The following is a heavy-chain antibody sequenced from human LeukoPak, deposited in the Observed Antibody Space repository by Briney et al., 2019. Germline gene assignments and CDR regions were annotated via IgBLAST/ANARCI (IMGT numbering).Heavy chain of an antibody. J-gene: IGHJ5*02. D-gene: IGHD6-13*01. CDR3: AAPYTSSWFDL. V-gene: IGHV1-58*01. Sequence: SVKVSCKASGFTFTSRSAVQWVRQARGQRLEWIGWIVVDSDNTSYAENFQERVTITRDMSASTSYMELSSLRSEDTAVYFCAAPYTSSWFDLWGQGTLVTVSS. CDR2: IVVDSDNT. CDR1: GFTFTSRSA.